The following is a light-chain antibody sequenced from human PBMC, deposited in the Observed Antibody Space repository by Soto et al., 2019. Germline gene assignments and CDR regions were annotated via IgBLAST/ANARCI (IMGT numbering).Light chain of an antibody. CDR1: QSVGSM. J-gene: IGKJ1*01. CDR2: GAS. Sequence: EVVLTQSPGTLSLSPGERATLSCRASQSVGSMLAWYQRKPGQAPRLLIYGASTRATGIPARFSGSGSGTEFTLTISGLQSEDFAIYYCQQYNNWPWTFGQGTKVDIK. CDR3: QQYNNWPWT. V-gene: IGKV3-15*01.